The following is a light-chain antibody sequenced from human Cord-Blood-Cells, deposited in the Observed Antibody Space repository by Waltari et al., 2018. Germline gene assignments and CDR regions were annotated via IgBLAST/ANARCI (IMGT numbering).Light chain of an antibody. J-gene: IGLJ3*02. CDR3: AAWDDSLSGPV. CDR1: SSNLGSNY. V-gene: IGLV1-47*01. CDR2: RNK. Sequence: QSVLTQPPSASGTPGQRVTISCSGSSSNLGSNYVYWYQQPPGTAPKPLIYRNKQRPSGVPDRFSGSKSGTSASLAISGLRSEDEADYYCAAWDDSLSGPVFGGGTKLTVL.